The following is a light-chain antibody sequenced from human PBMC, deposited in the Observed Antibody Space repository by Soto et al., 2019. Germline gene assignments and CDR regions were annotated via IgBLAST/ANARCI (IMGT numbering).Light chain of an antibody. Sequence: DIQMTQSPSSLSASVGDRVTITFRASQSISTYLNWYQQKPGKAPKLLIYAASSLESGVPSRFTGSGSGTDFTLTISSLQPEDFATYFCHQTYITPWMFGQGTKVDI. CDR2: AAS. CDR1: QSISTY. CDR3: HQTYITPWM. V-gene: IGKV1-39*01. J-gene: IGKJ1*01.